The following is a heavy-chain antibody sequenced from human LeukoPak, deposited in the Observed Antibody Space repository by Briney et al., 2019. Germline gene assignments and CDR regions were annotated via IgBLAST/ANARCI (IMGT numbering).Heavy chain of an antibody. J-gene: IGHJ5*02. CDR2: IKSKTDGGTT. Sequence: PGGSLRLSCAASGFTFSNAWMSWVRQAPGKGLEWVGRIKSKTDGGTTDYAAPVKGRFTISRDDSKNTLYLQMNSLKTEDTAVYYCTTRYFDWLLSNWFDPWGQGTLVTVSS. D-gene: IGHD3-9*01. CDR1: GFTFSNAW. CDR3: TTRYFDWLLSNWFDP. V-gene: IGHV3-15*01.